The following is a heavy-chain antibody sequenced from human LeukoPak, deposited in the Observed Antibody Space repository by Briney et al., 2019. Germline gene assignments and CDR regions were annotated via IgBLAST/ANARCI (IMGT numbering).Heavy chain of an antibody. V-gene: IGHV3-23*01. CDR2: ISGSGGST. CDR1: GFTFSNAW. Sequence: GGSLRLSCAVSGFTFSNAWMTWVRQAPGKGLEWVSAISGSGGSTYYADSVKGRFTISRDNSKNTLYLQTNSLRAEDTAVYYCAKSLESTNYYYHMDVWGKGTTVTISS. D-gene: IGHD2-2*01. CDR3: AKSLESTNYYYHMDV. J-gene: IGHJ6*03.